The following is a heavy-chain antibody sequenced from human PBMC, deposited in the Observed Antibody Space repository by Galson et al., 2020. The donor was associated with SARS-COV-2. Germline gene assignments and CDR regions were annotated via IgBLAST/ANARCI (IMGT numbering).Heavy chain of an antibody. V-gene: IGHV5-51*01. CDR1: GYSFTSYW. CDR3: ARHNSSSSGWDFYYFDY. D-gene: IGHD6-6*01. Sequence: HGESLKISCKGSGYSFTSYWIGWVRQMPGKGLEWKGIIYPGDSDTRYSPSFHGQVTISADKSISTAYLQWSSLKASDTAMYYCARHNSSSSGWDFYYFDYWGQGTLVTVSS. CDR2: IYPGDSDT. J-gene: IGHJ4*02.